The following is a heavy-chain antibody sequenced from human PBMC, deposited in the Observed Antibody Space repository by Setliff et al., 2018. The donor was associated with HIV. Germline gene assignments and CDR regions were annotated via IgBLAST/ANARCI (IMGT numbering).Heavy chain of an antibody. V-gene: IGHV4-39*01. CDR3: ARHRDPPGSRWIYYYYYMDL. CDR2: IYDSGST. J-gene: IGHJ6*03. Sequence: PSETLSLTCTVSGDSISSSAYYWGWVRQPPGKRLEWLGSIYDSGSTSYNPSLSSRLTISVDTSKNQVSLRLSSVTAADTAVYYCARHRDPPGSRWIYYYYYMDLWGEGTTVTVSS. CDR1: GDSISSSAYY. D-gene: IGHD6-13*01.